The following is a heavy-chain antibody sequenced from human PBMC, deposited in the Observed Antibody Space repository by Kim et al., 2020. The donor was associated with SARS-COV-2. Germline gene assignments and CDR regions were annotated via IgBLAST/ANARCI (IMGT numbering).Heavy chain of an antibody. V-gene: IGHV4-39*01. CDR2: IYYSGST. CDR3: ARLVSNVGYSYGYRGVFDY. CDR1: GGSISSSSYY. J-gene: IGHJ4*02. D-gene: IGHD5-18*01. Sequence: SETLSLTCTVSGGSISSSSYYWGWIRQPPGKGLEWIGSIYYSGSTYYNPSLKSRVTISVDTSKNQFSLKLSSVTAADTAVYYCARLVSNVGYSYGYRGVFDYWGQGTLVTVSS.